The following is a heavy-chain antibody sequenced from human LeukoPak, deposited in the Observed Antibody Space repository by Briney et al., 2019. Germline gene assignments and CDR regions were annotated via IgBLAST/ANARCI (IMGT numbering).Heavy chain of an antibody. CDR2: INPSGGST. Sequence: GASVKVSCKASGYTFTSYYMHWVRQAPGQGLEWMGIINPSGGSTSYAQKFQGRVTMTRDTSTSTVYMELSSLRSEDTAVYYCARGSRAYCSSTSCYPIDYWGQGTLVTVSS. J-gene: IGHJ4*02. CDR1: GYTFTSYY. V-gene: IGHV1-46*01. CDR3: ARGSRAYCSSTSCYPIDY. D-gene: IGHD2-2*01.